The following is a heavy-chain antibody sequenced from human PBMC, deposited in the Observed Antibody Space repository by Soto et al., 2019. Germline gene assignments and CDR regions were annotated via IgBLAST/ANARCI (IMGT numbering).Heavy chain of an antibody. J-gene: IGHJ1*01. CDR3: AYGSCYSCRYFQH. CDR1: GFTFSSYG. D-gene: IGHD2-15*01. V-gene: IGHV3-30*03. Sequence: GGSLRLSCAASGFTFSSYGMHWVRQAPGKGLEWVAVISYDGSNKYYADSVKGRFTISRDNSKNTLYLQMNSLRAEDTAVYYCAYGSCYSCRYFQHWGQGTLVTVSS. CDR2: ISYDGSNK.